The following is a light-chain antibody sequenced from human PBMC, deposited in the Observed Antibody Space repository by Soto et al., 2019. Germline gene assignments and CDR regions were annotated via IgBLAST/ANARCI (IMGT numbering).Light chain of an antibody. CDR3: QQRSNWPLT. Sequence: EIVLTQSPATLSLSPGERATLSCRASQSVSSYLAWYQQKPGQAPRLLIYVASNRATGIPARFSGSGPGTDFTLTISSLEPEDFAVYYCQQRSNWPLTFGQGTRLEIK. J-gene: IGKJ5*01. V-gene: IGKV3D-11*02. CDR2: VAS. CDR1: QSVSSY.